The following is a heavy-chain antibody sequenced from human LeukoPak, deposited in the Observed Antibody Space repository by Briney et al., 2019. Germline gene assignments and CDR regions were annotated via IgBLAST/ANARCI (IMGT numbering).Heavy chain of an antibody. Sequence: PGGSLRLSCAASGFTFSSYSMNWVRQAPGKGLEWVSSISSSSSYIYYADSVKGRFTISRDNAKNSLYLQMNSLRAEDTAVYYCASNSYSRGWYDYWGQGTLVTVSS. CDR3: ASNSYSRGWYDY. V-gene: IGHV3-21*01. D-gene: IGHD6-19*01. CDR1: GFTFSSYS. J-gene: IGHJ4*02. CDR2: ISSSSSYI.